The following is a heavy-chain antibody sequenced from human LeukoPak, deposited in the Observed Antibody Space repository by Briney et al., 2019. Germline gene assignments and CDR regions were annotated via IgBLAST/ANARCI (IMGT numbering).Heavy chain of an antibody. J-gene: IGHJ4*02. D-gene: IGHD4-17*01. CDR3: AAYSTVTRYFDY. Sequence: TSVKVSCKASGFTFTSSAVQWVRQARGQRLEWIGWIVVGSGNTNYAQKFQERVTITRDMSTSTAYMELSSLRSEDTAVYYCAAYSTVTRYFDYWGQGTLVTVSS. V-gene: IGHV1-58*01. CDR2: IVVGSGNT. CDR1: GFTFTSSA.